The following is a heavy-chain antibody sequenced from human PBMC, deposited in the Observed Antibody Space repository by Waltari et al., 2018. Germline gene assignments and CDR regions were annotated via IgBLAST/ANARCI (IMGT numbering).Heavy chain of an antibody. CDR3: ARRMRYYYYGMDV. J-gene: IGHJ6*02. CDR1: GGSFSGYY. V-gene: IGHV4-34*01. Sequence: QVQLQQWGAGLLKPSETLSLTCAVYGGSFSGYYWSWIRQPPGKGLEWIGESNHSGSTNYNPALKRRVTISVDTSKNQFSLKLSSVTAADTAVYYCARRMRYYYYGMDVWGQGTTVTVSS. D-gene: IGHD2-8*01. CDR2: SNHSGST.